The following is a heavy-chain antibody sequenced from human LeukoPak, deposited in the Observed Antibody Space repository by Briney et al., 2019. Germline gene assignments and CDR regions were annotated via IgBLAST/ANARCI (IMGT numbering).Heavy chain of an antibody. D-gene: IGHD3-22*01. CDR2: ISSGSRYI. CDR3: ARDPISYHDSTGYYQSRFDP. V-gene: IGHV3-21*01. CDR1: GFTFRTYA. Sequence: GGSLRLSCTDSGFTFRTYAMNWVRQAPGKGLEWVSSISSGSRYISYADSVKGRFTISRDNAENSVYLEMNSLRAEDTAVYYCARDPISYHDSTGYYQSRFDPWGQGTLVTVSS. J-gene: IGHJ5*02.